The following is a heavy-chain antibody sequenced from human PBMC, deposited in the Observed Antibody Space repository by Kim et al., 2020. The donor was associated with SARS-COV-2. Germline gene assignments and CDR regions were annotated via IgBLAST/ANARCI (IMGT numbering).Heavy chain of an antibody. D-gene: IGHD2-21*01. CDR2: ISGGAVNK. CDR3: AKMVIMDGYNYFYYYAMDV. V-gene: IGHV3-23*01. CDR1: GFTFDTYA. Sequence: GGSLRLSCVASGFTFDTYAMSWVRQAPGKGLEWVSVISGGAVNKFYADSVRGRFTISRDNPKNTLYLQMKSLRDDDTALYYCAKMVIMDGYNYFYYYAMDVWGPGTTVTVSS. J-gene: IGHJ6*02.